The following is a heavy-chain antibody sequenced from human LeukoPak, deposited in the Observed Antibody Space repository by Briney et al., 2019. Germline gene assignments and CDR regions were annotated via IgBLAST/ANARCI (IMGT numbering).Heavy chain of an antibody. Sequence: SGPTLVKPTQTLTLTCTFSGFSLTTTREAVGWVRQPPGKALEWLALIFWDDDKRYSPSLRSRPTITKDTSNNQVVLTLTNVDPVDTGTYYCAHYHLTYFDYWGQGALVTVSS. D-gene: IGHD1-14*01. CDR2: IFWDDDK. CDR3: AHYHLTYFDY. V-gene: IGHV2-5*02. J-gene: IGHJ4*02. CDR1: GFSLTTTREA.